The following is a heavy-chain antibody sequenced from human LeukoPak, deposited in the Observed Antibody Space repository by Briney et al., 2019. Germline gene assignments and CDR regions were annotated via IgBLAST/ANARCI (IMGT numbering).Heavy chain of an antibody. CDR2: IYSGGST. CDR1: GFTVSSNY. Sequence: GGSLRLSCAASGFTVSSNYMSWGRQAPGKGLEWVSVIYSGGSTYYADSVKGRFTISRDNSKNTLYLQMNSLRAEDTAVYYCAKSTTVTQRGYFDYWGQGTLVTVSS. V-gene: IGHV3-66*01. D-gene: IGHD4-17*01. J-gene: IGHJ4*02. CDR3: AKSTTVTQRGYFDY.